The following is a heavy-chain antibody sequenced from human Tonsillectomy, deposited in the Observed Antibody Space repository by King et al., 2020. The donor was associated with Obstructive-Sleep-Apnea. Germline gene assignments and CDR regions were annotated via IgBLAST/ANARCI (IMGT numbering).Heavy chain of an antibody. J-gene: IGHJ4*02. CDR3: AKPLSSVADY. CDR2: ISASGVSA. CDR1: GFTFSTYA. D-gene: IGHD3-10*01. V-gene: IGHV3-23*04. Sequence: VQLVESGGGLVQPGGSLRLSCAASGFTFSTYALSWGRPAPGKGLEGVSAISASGVSAYYADSVKGRFTISRDNSKNTLYLQMNSLRAEDTAVYYCAKPLSSVADYWGQGTLVTVSS.